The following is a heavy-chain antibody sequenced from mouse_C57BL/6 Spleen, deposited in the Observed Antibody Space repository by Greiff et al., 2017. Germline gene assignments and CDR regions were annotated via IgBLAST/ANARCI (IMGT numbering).Heavy chain of an antibody. V-gene: IGHV7-1*01. CDR2: SIHKANDSTS. Sequence: EVKLVESGAGLVQSGRSLRLSCATSGFTFSDFYMEWVRQAPGQGLEWIAASIHKANDSTSDYSASVKGRFIVSRDTSQSILDLQMNALRDEDTTIYYCARDNDYAFAYWGQGTLVTVSA. CDR3: ARDNDYAFAY. D-gene: IGHD2-4*01. J-gene: IGHJ3*01. CDR1: GFTFSDFY.